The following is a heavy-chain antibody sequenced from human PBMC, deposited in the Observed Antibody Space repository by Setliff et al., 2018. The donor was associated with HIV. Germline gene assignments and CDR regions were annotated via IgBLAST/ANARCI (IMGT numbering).Heavy chain of an antibody. CDR3: ARDVSWRVRTYIDY. V-gene: IGHV3-21*01. Sequence: PGGSLRLSCAASGFTFSDYYMNWVRQAPGKGLEWVSSISSSSRSKYYADSVKGRFTISRDNAKTSLYLQMNSLTAEATAVYYCARDVSWRVRTYIDYWGQGALVTVSS. J-gene: IGHJ4*02. CDR1: GFTFSDYY. CDR2: ISSSSRSK. D-gene: IGHD3-3*01.